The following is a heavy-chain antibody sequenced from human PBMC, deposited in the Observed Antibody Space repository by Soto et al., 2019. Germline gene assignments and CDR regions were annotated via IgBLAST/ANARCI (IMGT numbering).Heavy chain of an antibody. CDR1: GGSISSSSYY. J-gene: IGHJ4*02. CDR2: IYYSGST. D-gene: IGHD3-10*01. V-gene: IGHV4-39*01. CDR3: ARQAYYFGSGTYSHLDY. Sequence: PSETLSLTCTVSGGSISSSSYYWGWIRQPPEKGLEWIGNIYYSGSTYYNPSLKNRVTISVDTSKNQFSLKLSSVTAADTAVYYCARQAYYFGSGTYSHLDYWGQGTLVTV.